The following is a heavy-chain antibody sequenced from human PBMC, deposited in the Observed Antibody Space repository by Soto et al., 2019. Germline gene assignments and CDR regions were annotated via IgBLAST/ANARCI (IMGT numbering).Heavy chain of an antibody. CDR3: ARHGIEVVPAAIRGNRFDP. Sequence: GGSLRLSCAASGFTFSNYPMYWVRQAPGKGLEWVALISYDGSNKYYADSVKGRFTISRDNSKNTLYMQMNSLRAEDTAVYYCARHGIEVVPAAIRGNRFDPWGQGTLVTVSS. CDR2: ISYDGSNK. J-gene: IGHJ5*02. D-gene: IGHD2-2*02. V-gene: IGHV3-30-3*01. CDR1: GFTFSNYP.